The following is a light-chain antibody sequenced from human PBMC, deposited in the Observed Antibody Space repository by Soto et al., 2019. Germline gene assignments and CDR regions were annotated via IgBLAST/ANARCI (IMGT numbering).Light chain of an antibody. CDR1: QSISSY. CDR2: AAS. V-gene: IGKV1-39*01. CDR3: QQSYSTPPWT. J-gene: IGKJ1*01. Sequence: DIQMTQSSSSLSASVGDRVTITCRASQSISSYLNWYQQKPGKAPKLLIYAASSLQSGFPSRFSGSGSGTDFTLTISSLQPEEFATYYCQQSYSTPPWTFGQGTKVEIK.